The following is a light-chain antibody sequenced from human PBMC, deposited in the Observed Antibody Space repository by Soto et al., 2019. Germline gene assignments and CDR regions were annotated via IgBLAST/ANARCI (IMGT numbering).Light chain of an antibody. J-gene: IGLJ1*01. CDR3: SSYAGSNNYV. CDR2: EVS. Sequence: QSALTQPPSASGYTGQSVTISCTGTSSDVGGYNYVSWYQQHPGKAPKLMIYEVSKRPSGVPDRFSGSKSGNTASLTVSGLQAEDEAEYYCSSYAGSNNYVFVTGSKVTVL. CDR1: SSDVGGYNY. V-gene: IGLV2-8*01.